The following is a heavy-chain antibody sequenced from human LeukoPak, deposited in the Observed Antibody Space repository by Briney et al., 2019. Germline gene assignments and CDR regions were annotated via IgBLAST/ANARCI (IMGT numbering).Heavy chain of an antibody. CDR1: GFTFSSYA. Sequence: GGSLRLSCAASGFTFSSYAMTWVRQAPGKGLEWVSTITGSGGYTYYADSVKGRFTISRDNSKSTLFLRMNSLRAEDMAVYFCAKQSLYDSSGHFHYWGQGTLVTVSS. CDR2: ITGSGGYT. CDR3: AKQSLYDSSGHFHY. D-gene: IGHD3-22*01. J-gene: IGHJ4*02. V-gene: IGHV3-23*01.